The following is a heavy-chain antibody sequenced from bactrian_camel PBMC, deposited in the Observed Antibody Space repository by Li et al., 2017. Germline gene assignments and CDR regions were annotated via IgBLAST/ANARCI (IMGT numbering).Heavy chain of an antibody. Sequence: QVQLVESGGGSVQAGGSLSLSCTGSGYANCNYRNKMAWYRQAPGKEREGVAVIDDDGATIYGDSVKGRVTISKGNGRLTLYLQMDSLKPEDTAMYYCTARYEFGLGACRGVGGLGFWGQGTQVTVS. V-gene: IGHV3S6*01. D-gene: IGHD1*01. J-gene: IGHJ6*01. CDR3: TARYEFGLGACRGVGGLGF. CDR2: IDDDGAT. CDR1: GYANCNYR.